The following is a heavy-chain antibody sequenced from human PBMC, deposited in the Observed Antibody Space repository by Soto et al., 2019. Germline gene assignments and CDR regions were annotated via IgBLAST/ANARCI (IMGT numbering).Heavy chain of an antibody. CDR2: ISTDGRDK. CDR1: GFTFSSYA. CDR3: AKDQCLAEAGYYFDY. D-gene: IGHD6-13*01. Sequence: SLRLSCAASGFTFSSYAMHWVRQAPGKGLEWVAVISTDGRDKYHADSVKGRFTISRDNSKNTLFLQMNSLRPEDTAVYYCAKDQCLAEAGYYFDYWGQGTLVTVSS. J-gene: IGHJ4*02. V-gene: IGHV3-30*01.